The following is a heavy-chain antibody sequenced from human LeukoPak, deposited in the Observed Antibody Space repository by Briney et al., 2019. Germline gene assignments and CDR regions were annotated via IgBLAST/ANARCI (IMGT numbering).Heavy chain of an antibody. CDR2: IWYDGSNK. CDR3: AKVPGPHDAFDI. CDR1: GFTFSSYG. J-gene: IGHJ3*02. V-gene: IGHV3-33*06. Sequence: GGSLRLSCAASGFTFSSYGMHWVRQAPGKGLEWVAVIWYDGSNKYYADSVKGRFTISRDNSKNTLYLQMNSLRAEDTAVYYCAKVPGPHDAFDIWGRGTMVTVSS.